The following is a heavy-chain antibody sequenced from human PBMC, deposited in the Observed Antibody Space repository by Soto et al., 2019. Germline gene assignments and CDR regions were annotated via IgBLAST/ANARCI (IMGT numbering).Heavy chain of an antibody. CDR3: AKNVRITIFGVVPRMDV. Sequence: GGSLRLSCAASEFTFKSYAMSWVRQAPGEGLEWVSAISYIGDSTYYADSVKGRFTISRDNSKNTLFLQMDSLRPEDTAVYYCAKNVRITIFGVVPRMDVWGQGTTVTVSS. V-gene: IGHV3-23*01. CDR2: ISYIGDST. J-gene: IGHJ6*02. CDR1: EFTFKSYA. D-gene: IGHD3-3*01.